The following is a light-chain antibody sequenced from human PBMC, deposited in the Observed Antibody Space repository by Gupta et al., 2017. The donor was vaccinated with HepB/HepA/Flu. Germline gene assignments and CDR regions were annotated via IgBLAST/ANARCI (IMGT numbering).Light chain of an antibody. J-gene: IGLJ1*01. Sequence: QSVLTQPPSASGTPGQRVTISCSGSSSNFGSNYVYWYHQLPGTAPKVLIYRSDQRSSGVPDRFSGSKSGTSASLAIRGLRSEDEADYYCAAWDDSLSGPVFGTGTKVTVL. CDR1: SSNFGSNY. V-gene: IGLV1-47*01. CDR2: RSD. CDR3: AAWDDSLSGPV.